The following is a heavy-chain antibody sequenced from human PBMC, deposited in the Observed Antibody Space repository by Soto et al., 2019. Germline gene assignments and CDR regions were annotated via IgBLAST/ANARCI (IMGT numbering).Heavy chain of an antibody. CDR2: TYYRSKWYN. J-gene: IGHJ5*02. CDR1: GDSVSSNSAA. CDR3: AREIGFVVVPAARFDP. V-gene: IGHV6-1*01. Sequence: SQTLSLTCAISGDSVSSNSAAWNWIRQSPSRGLEWLGRTYYRSKWYNDYAVSVKSRITINPDTSKNQFSLQLNSVTPEDTAVYSCAREIGFVVVPAARFDPWGQGTLVTVSS. D-gene: IGHD2-2*01.